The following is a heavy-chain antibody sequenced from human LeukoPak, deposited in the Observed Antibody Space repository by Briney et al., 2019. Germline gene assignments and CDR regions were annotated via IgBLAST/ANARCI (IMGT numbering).Heavy chain of an antibody. CDR1: GFTFSSYE. CDR2: ISSSGSTI. V-gene: IGHV3-48*03. CDR3: AKDLLGGYNSPFDS. Sequence: GGSLRLSCAASGFTFSSYEMTWVRQAPGKGLEWVSYISSSGSTIYYADSVKGRFTISRDNAKNSLYLQMNSLRAEDTAVYYCAKDLLGGYNSPFDSWGHGTLVSVSS. D-gene: IGHD5-24*01. J-gene: IGHJ4*01.